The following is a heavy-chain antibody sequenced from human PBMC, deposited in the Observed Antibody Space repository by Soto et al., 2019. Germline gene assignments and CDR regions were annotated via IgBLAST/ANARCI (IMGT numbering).Heavy chain of an antibody. J-gene: IGHJ5*02. CDR2: IYTSGST. CDR1: GGSISSYY. Sequence: PSETLSLTCTVSGGSISSYYWSWIRQPAGKGLEWIGRIYTSGSTNYNPSLKSRVTMSVDTSKNQFSLKLSSVTAADTAVYYCARDSVRMYDFWSGFLFDPWGQGTLVTVSS. CDR3: ARDSVRMYDFWSGFLFDP. D-gene: IGHD3-3*01. V-gene: IGHV4-4*07.